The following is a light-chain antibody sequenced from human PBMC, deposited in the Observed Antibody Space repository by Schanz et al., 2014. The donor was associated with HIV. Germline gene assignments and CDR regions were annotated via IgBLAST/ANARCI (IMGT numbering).Light chain of an antibody. CDR2: KAS. J-gene: IGKJ2*01. V-gene: IGKV1-5*03. CDR3: LHYNDFTST. CDR1: QSIDTW. Sequence: DIQMTQSPSTLSASVGDRVTITCRASQSIDTWLAWYQQKPGKAPKLLIYKASSLQSGVPSRFSGTGSGTEFTLTISSLHPDDFATYFCLHYNDFTSTFGQGTKLEIK.